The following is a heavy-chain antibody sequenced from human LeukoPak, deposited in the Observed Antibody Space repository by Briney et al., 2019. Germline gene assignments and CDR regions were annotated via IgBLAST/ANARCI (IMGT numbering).Heavy chain of an antibody. CDR3: ARASHDYGDYSHFDY. CDR2: IYYSGST. D-gene: IGHD4-17*01. V-gene: IGHV4-39*07. J-gene: IGHJ4*02. Sequence: SETLSPTCTVSGGSISSSSYYWGWIRQPPGKGLEWIGSIYYSGSTYYNPSLKSRVTISVDTSKNQFSLNLSSVTAADTAVYYCARASHDYGDYSHFDYWGQGTLVTVSS. CDR1: GGSISSSSYY.